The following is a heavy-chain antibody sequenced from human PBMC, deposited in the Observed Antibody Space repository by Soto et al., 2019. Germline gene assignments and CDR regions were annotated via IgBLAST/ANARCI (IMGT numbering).Heavy chain of an antibody. CDR3: ATPPPPSIRGYSGYDSG. CDR1: GFTFSSYA. CDR2: ISGSGGST. Sequence: HPGGSLRLSCAASGFTFSSYAMSWVRQAPGKGLEWVSAISGSGGSTYYADSVKGRFTISRDNSKNTLYLQMNSLRAEDTAVYYCATPPPPSIRGYSGYDSGWGQGTLVTVSS. D-gene: IGHD5-12*01. J-gene: IGHJ4*02. V-gene: IGHV3-23*01.